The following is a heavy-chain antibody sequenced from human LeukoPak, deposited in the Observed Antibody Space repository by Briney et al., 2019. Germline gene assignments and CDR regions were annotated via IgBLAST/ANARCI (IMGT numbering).Heavy chain of an antibody. V-gene: IGHV1-2*02. D-gene: IGHD2-21*01. Sequence: ASVKVSCKASGYAFTSYAMHWVRQAPGQGLEWMGWITPSGGTNYPQKFQGRVAITRDTSITTAYMDLSRLTSDDTAVYYCARDRYGDCFAPFDYWGQGALVTVSS. CDR2: ITPSGGT. CDR1: GYAFTSYA. CDR3: ARDRYGDCFAPFDY. J-gene: IGHJ4*02.